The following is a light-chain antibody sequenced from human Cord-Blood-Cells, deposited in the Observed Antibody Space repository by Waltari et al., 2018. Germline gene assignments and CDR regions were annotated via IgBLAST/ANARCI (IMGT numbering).Light chain of an antibody. CDR1: QSISSY. CDR3: QQSYSTPYT. J-gene: IGKJ2*01. Sequence: IQMTQSPSSLSASVGARVTITCRASQSISSYLNWYQQKPGKAPKLLVYAASILQSGVPSRFSGSGSGTDFTLTISSLQPEDFATYYCQQSYSTPYTFGQGTKLEIK. V-gene: IGKV1-39*01. CDR2: AAS.